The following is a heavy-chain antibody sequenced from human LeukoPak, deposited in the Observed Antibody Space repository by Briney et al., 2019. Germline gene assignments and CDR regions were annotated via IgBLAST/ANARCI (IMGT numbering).Heavy chain of an antibody. CDR3: ATLSYYYDSSGYYDAFVI. J-gene: IGHJ3*02. CDR1: GGSISSYY. V-gene: IGHV4-4*07. CDR2: IYTSGST. D-gene: IGHD3-22*01. Sequence: SETLSLTCTVSGGSISSYYWSWIRQPAGKGLEWIGRIYTSGSTNYNPSLKSRVTMSVDTSKNQFSLKLSSVAAADTAVYYCATLSYYYDSSGYYDAFVIWGQGTMVTVSS.